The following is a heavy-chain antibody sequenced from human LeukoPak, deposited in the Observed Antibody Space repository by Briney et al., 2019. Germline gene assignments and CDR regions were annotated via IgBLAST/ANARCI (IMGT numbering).Heavy chain of an antibody. CDR2: ISGSGGST. Sequence: GGSLRLSCAASGFTFSSYAMSWVRQAPGKGLEWVSAISGSGGSTYYADSVKGRFTISRDNSKNTLYLQMNSLRAEDTAVYYCAKDDPYYYGSSGGRTDWGQGTLVTVSS. V-gene: IGHV3-23*01. CDR1: GFTFSSYA. CDR3: AKDDPYYYGSSGGRTD. D-gene: IGHD3-22*01. J-gene: IGHJ4*02.